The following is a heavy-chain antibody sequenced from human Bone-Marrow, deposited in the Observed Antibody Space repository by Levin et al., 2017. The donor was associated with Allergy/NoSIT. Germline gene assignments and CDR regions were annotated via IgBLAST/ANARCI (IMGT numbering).Heavy chain of an antibody. CDR2: ISYDGSNK. V-gene: IGHV3-30-3*01. CDR1: GFTFSSYA. D-gene: IGHD5-18*01. CDR3: ARDREAYTAMVTRVGLDYYYYYGMDV. Sequence: PGGSLRLSCAASGFTFSSYAMHWVRQAPGKGLEWVAVISYDGSNKYYADSVKGRFTISRDNSKNTLYLQMNSLRAEDTAVYYCARDREAYTAMVTRVGLDYYYYYGMDVWGQGTTVTVSS. J-gene: IGHJ6*02.